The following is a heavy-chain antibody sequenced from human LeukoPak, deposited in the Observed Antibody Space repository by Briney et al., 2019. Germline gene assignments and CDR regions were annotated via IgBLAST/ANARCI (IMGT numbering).Heavy chain of an antibody. D-gene: IGHD6-13*01. J-gene: IGHJ5*02. V-gene: IGHV1-8*01. Sequence: ASVKVSCKASGYTFTSYDINWVRQATGQGLEWMGWTNPNSGNTGYAQKFQGRVTMTRNTSISTAYMELSSLRSEDTAVYYCARVKGAAAGCFDPWGQGTLVTVSS. CDR3: ARVKGAAAGCFDP. CDR1: GYTFTSYD. CDR2: TNPNSGNT.